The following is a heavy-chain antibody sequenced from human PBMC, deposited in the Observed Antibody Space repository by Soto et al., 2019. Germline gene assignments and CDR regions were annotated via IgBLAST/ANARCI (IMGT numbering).Heavy chain of an antibody. J-gene: IGHJ5*02. D-gene: IGHD4-17*01. CDR3: AGEADYLSWFDH. CDR2: ISSSSTI. Sequence: SLRLSCAASGFTFSSYSMNWVRQAPGKGLEWGSYISSSSTIYYADSVKGRFTISRDNAKNSLYLQMNSLRAEDPAVYYCAGEADYLSWFDHWGQGTXVTVSS. CDR1: GFTFSSYS. V-gene: IGHV3-48*01.